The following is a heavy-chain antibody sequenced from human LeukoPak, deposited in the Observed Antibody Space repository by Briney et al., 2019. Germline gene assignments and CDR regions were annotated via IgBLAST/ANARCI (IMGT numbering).Heavy chain of an antibody. CDR1: GFTFSSYA. V-gene: IGHV3-30-3*01. CDR3: ARAKSTKYYFDY. CDR2: ISYDGSNK. J-gene: IGHJ4*02. Sequence: GGSLTLSCAASGFTFSSYAMHWVSQAPGEGLEWVAVISYDGSNKYYADSVKGRFTISRDNSKNTLYLQMNSLRAEDTAVYYCARAKSTKYYFDYWGQGTLVTVSS.